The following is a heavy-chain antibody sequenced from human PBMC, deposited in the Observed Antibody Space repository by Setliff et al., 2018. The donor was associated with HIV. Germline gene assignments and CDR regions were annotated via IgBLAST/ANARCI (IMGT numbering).Heavy chain of an antibody. CDR3: ARSSQWLVGGYFHH. Sequence: GGSLRLSCAASGFIFSKYSLSWVRQTPGKGLEWVSGISGSGGSTFYEDSVKGRFIISRDNSNNMLHLQMNSLRVEDTAIYYCARSSQWLVGGYFHHWGQGTLVTVSS. CDR2: ISGSGGST. CDR1: GFIFSKYS. V-gene: IGHV3-23*01. J-gene: IGHJ1*01. D-gene: IGHD6-19*01.